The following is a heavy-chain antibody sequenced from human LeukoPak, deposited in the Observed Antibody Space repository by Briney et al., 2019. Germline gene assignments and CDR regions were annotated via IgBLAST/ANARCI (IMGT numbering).Heavy chain of an antibody. V-gene: IGHV1-69*04. CDR2: IIPILGIA. Sequence: GASVKVSCKASGGTFSRYAISWVGQAPGQGLEWMGRIIPILGIANYAQKFQGRVTITADKSTSTAYMELSSLRSEDTAVYYCAREGRDDYGDYFDHWGQGTLVTVSS. D-gene: IGHD4-17*01. CDR1: GGTFSRYA. J-gene: IGHJ4*02. CDR3: AREGRDDYGDYFDH.